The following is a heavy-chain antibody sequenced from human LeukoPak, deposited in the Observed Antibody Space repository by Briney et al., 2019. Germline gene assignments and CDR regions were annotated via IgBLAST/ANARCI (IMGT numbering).Heavy chain of an antibody. Sequence: SETLSLTCTVSGGSISSSSYYWGWIRQPPGKGLEWIGSIYYSGSTNYNPSLKSRVTISVDTSKNQFSLKLSSVTAADTAVYYCAGIYSSGWPLNYYYYYGMDVWGQGTTVTVSS. CDR2: IYYSGST. CDR3: AGIYSSGWPLNYYYYYGMDV. J-gene: IGHJ6*02. D-gene: IGHD6-19*01. CDR1: GGSISSSSYY. V-gene: IGHV4-39*07.